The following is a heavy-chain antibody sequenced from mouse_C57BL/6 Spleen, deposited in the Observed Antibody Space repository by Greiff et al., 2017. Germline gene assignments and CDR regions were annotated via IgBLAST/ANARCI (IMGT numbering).Heavy chain of an antibody. CDR2: IWTGGGT. V-gene: IGHV2-9-1*01. J-gene: IGHJ1*03. CDR3: ARNPITTVVAHFDV. D-gene: IGHD1-1*01. CDR1: GFSLTSYA. Sequence: QVQLQQSGPGLVAPSQSLSITCTVSGFSLTSYAISWVRQPPGKGLEWLGVIWTGGGTNYNSALKSRLSISKDNSKSQVFLKMNSLQTDDTARYYCARNPITTVVAHFDVWGTGTTVTVSS.